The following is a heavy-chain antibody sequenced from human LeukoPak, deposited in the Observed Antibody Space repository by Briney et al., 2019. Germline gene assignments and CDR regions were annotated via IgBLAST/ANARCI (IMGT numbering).Heavy chain of an antibody. Sequence: GESLRISCKGSGYSFSSYYIDWVRQMPGKGLEWMGVIYVGDSDIRYSPSFQGQVTISVDKSISTAYLQWSSLKASDTAIYFCARHGYSYGLSFEYWGQGTLVTVSS. CDR2: IYVGDSDI. J-gene: IGHJ4*02. CDR1: GYSFSSYY. V-gene: IGHV5-51*01. D-gene: IGHD5-18*01. CDR3: ARHGYSYGLSFEY.